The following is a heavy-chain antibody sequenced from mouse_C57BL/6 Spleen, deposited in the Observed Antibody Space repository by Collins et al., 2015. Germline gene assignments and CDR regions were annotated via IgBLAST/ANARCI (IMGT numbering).Heavy chain of an antibody. CDR1: GFTFSDYY. D-gene: IGHD1-1*02. V-gene: IGHV5-16*01. J-gene: IGHJ1*03. CDR3: ARDRVRVAPGFDV. Sequence: EVKLVESEGGLVQPGSSMKLSCTASGFTFSDYYMAWVRQVPEKGLEWVANINYDGSSTYYLDSLKSRFIISRDNAKNILYLQMSSLKSEDTATYYCARDRVRVAPGFDVWGTGTTVTVSS. CDR2: INYDGSST.